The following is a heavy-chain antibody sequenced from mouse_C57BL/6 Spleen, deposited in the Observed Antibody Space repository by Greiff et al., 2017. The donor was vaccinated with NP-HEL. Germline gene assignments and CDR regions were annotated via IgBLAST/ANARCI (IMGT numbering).Heavy chain of an antibody. CDR1: GYTFTDYN. Sequence: EVQLQQSGPELVKPGASVKIPCKASGYTFTDYNMDWVKQSHGKSLEWIGDINPNNGGTIYNQKFKGKATLTVDKSSSTAYMELRSLTSEDTAVYYCAREKDYYGSSYFDYWGQGTTLTVSS. J-gene: IGHJ2*01. V-gene: IGHV1-18*01. CDR2: INPNNGGT. D-gene: IGHD1-1*01. CDR3: AREKDYYGSSYFDY.